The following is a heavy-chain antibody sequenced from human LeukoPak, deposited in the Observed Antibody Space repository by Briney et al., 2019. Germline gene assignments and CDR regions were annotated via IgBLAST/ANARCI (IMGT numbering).Heavy chain of an antibody. CDR3: ARGPEGGFDY. J-gene: IGHJ4*02. D-gene: IGHD1-26*01. CDR2: IIPIFGTA. V-gene: IGHV1-69*13. CDR1: GGTFSSYA. Sequence: AASVKVSCKASGGTFSSYAISWVRQAPGQGLEWMGGIIPIFGTANYAQKFQGRVTITADESTSTAYIELSSLRSEDTAVYYCARGPEGGFDYWGQGTLVTVSS.